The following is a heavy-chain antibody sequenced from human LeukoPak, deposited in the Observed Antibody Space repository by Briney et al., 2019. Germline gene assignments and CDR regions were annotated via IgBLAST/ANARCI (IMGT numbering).Heavy chain of an antibody. CDR3: ARVIGGSQLDAFDI. CDR2: ISSSSSYI. D-gene: IGHD1-26*01. CDR1: GFTFSSYS. J-gene: IGHJ3*02. Sequence: PGGSLRLSCAASGFTFSSYSMNWVRQAPGKGLEWVSSISSSSSYIYYADSVKGRFTISGDNAKNSLYLQMNSLRAEDTAVYYCARVIGGSQLDAFDIWGQGTMVTVSS. V-gene: IGHV3-21*01.